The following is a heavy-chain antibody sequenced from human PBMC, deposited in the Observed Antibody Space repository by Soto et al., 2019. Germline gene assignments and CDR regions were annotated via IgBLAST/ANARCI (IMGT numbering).Heavy chain of an antibody. D-gene: IGHD2-15*01. CDR2: ISSSGSTI. V-gene: IGHV3-48*03. CDR1: GFTFSSYE. CDR3: SRAVLGGNKYFDL. J-gene: IGHJ2*01. Sequence: GGSLRLSCAASGFTFSSYEMNWVRQAQGKGLEWVSYISSSGSTIYYADSLKGRFTISRDNAKNSLYLQMNSLRTEDTAVYYCSRAVLGGNKYFDLWGRGTLVTVSS.